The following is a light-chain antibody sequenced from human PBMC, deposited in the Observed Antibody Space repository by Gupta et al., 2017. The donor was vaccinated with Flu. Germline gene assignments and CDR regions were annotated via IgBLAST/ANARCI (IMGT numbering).Light chain of an antibody. CDR2: QDG. CDR3: QAWDSSSGV. Sequence: SPGQTATITCSGDKLGNKYACWYQQKPGQAPVLVIYQDGKRPAGIPERFSGSNSGNTATLTISGTQAMDEADYYCQAWDSSSGVFGTGTKVTVL. CDR1: KLGNKY. J-gene: IGLJ1*01. V-gene: IGLV3-1*01.